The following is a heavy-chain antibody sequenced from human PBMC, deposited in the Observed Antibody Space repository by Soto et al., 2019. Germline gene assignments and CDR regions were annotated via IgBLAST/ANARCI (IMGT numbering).Heavy chain of an antibody. CDR2: ISGDGSGT. Sequence: EVQLVDSGGGLVQPGGSLRLSCAASRFTFRSNWMHWVRQSPGKGRVWVSRISGDGSGTNYADSVKGRFTISRDNAKNTVYLQIDSLRAEDTAVYYCARSLPGTYGAFDLWGQGTMVTVSS. V-gene: IGHV3-74*01. D-gene: IGHD1-7*01. CDR3: ARSLPGTYGAFDL. J-gene: IGHJ3*01. CDR1: RFTFRSNW.